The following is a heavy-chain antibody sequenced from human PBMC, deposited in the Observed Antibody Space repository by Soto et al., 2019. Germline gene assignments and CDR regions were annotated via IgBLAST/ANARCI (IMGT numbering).Heavy chain of an antibody. J-gene: IGHJ4*02. CDR3: ARGKDDFWSGYLDN. V-gene: IGHV1-18*01. Sequence: QVQLVQSGAEVKKPGASVKVSCKASGYTFTSYGISWVRQAPGQGLEWMGWISADNGNRNYAQKFQGRVTMTTDTSASAAYMDLRSLRSDDTAVYYCARGKDDFWSGYLDNWGQGTLVTVPS. D-gene: IGHD3-3*01. CDR2: ISADNGNR. CDR1: GYTFTSYG.